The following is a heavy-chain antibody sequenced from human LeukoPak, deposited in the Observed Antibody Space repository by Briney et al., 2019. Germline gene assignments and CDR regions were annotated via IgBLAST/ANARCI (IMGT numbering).Heavy chain of an antibody. J-gene: IGHJ6*03. Sequence: PGGSLRLSCAASAFTFSSYGMSWVRQAPGKGLEWVSAISGSGGSTYYADSVKGRFTISRDNSKNTLYLQMNSLRAEDTAVYYCAKLGYCSGGSCYTIYYYYMDVWGKGTTVTISS. V-gene: IGHV3-23*01. CDR3: AKLGYCSGGSCYTIYYYYMDV. CDR1: AFTFSSYG. D-gene: IGHD2-15*01. CDR2: ISGSGGST.